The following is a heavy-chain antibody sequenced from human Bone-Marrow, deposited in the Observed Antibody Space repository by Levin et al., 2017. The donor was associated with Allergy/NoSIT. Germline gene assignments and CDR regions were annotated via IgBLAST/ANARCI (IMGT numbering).Heavy chain of an antibody. CDR1: GITFSNSA. V-gene: IGHV3-30*04. CDR3: ARDRGVSAPRYIEH. Sequence: GESLKISCVVSGITFSNSAFHWVRQTPGKGLEWMAFISYDGTKTYYADSVKGRLTVSREDSKNTVHLHMNSLTTNDTAVFYCARDRGVSAPRYIEHWGQGSLVIVS. D-gene: IGHD2-15*01. CDR2: ISYDGTKT. J-gene: IGHJ1*01.